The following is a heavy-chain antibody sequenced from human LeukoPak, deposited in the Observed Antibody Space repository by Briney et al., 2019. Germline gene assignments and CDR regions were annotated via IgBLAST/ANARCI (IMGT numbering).Heavy chain of an antibody. Sequence: ASVKVSCKASGFTFTSSAVQWVRQARGQRLEWIGWIVVGSGNTNYAQKFQERVTITRDMSTSTAYMELSSLRSEDTAVYYCARDGGYYDSSGYYPKSRNWFDPWGQGTLVTVSS. CDR1: GFTFTSSA. D-gene: IGHD3-22*01. CDR2: IVVGSGNT. CDR3: ARDGGYYDSSGYYPKSRNWFDP. V-gene: IGHV1-58*01. J-gene: IGHJ5*02.